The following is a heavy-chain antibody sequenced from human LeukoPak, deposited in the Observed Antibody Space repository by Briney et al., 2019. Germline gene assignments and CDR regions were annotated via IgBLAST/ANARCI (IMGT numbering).Heavy chain of an antibody. V-gene: IGHV1-24*01. D-gene: IGHD6-13*01. CDR3: ATDTSPGYSSSWYYFDY. Sequence: GASVKVSCKVSGYTLTELSMHWVRQAPGKGLEWMGGFDPEDGETIYAQKFRGRVTMTEDTSTDTAYMELSSLRSEDTAVYYCATDTSPGYSSSWYYFDYWGQGTLVTVSS. J-gene: IGHJ4*02. CDR1: GYTLTELS. CDR2: FDPEDGET.